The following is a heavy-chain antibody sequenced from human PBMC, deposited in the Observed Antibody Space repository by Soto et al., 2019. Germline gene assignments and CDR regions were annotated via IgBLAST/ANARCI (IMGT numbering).Heavy chain of an antibody. V-gene: IGHV3-23*01. CDR2: ILGSGNT. CDR3: AKDRHADGIWTFGT. D-gene: IGHD1-1*01. CDR1: GFTFSSFA. Sequence: GGSLRLSCATSGFTFSSFAMAWFRQAPGRGLEWVSGILGSGNTYHADSMKGRITISRDNSKNTVYLQMNSLRVDDTALYYCAKDRHADGIWTFGTWGQGTLVTVSS. J-gene: IGHJ5*02.